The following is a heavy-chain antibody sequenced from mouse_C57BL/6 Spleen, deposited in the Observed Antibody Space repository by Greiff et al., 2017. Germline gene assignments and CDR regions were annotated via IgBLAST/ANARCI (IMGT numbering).Heavy chain of an antibody. J-gene: IGHJ4*01. V-gene: IGHV1-82*01. CDR3: ARGRWDYDVSMDY. CDR2: IYPGDGDT. D-gene: IGHD2-4*01. CDR1: GYAFSSSW. Sequence: QVQLQQSGPELVKPGASVKISCKASGYAFSSSWMNWVKQRPGKGLEWIGRIYPGDGDTNYNGKFKGKATLTADKSSSTAYMQLSSLTSEDSAVYFCARGRWDYDVSMDYWGQGTSVTASS.